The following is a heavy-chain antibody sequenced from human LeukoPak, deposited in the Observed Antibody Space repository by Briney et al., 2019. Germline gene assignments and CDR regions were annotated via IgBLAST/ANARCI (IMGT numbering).Heavy chain of an antibody. CDR1: GFTFSSYW. J-gene: IGHJ4*02. D-gene: IGHD1-26*01. CDR2: IKQDGSEK. CDR3: AIRSFSGTYSFDY. V-gene: IGHV3-7*03. Sequence: GGSLRLSCAASGFTFSSYWMSWVRQAPGKGLEWVANIKQDGSEKYYVDSVKGRFTISRDNAKNSLYLQMNSLRAEDTAVYYCAIRSFSGTYSFDYWGQGTLVTVSS.